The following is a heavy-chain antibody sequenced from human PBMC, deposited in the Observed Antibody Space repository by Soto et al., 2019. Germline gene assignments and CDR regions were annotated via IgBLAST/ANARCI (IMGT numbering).Heavy chain of an antibody. V-gene: IGHV4-30-4*01. CDR1: GGSISSGDYY. J-gene: IGHJ4*02. D-gene: IGHD6-6*01. CDR2: IYYSGST. Sequence: SETLSLTCTVSGGSISSGDYYWSWIRQPPGKGLEWIGYIYYSGSTYYNPSLKSRVTISVDTSKNQFSLKLSSVTAADTAVYYCARAGGEQLVPYYFDYWGQGTLVTVSS. CDR3: ARAGGEQLVPYYFDY.